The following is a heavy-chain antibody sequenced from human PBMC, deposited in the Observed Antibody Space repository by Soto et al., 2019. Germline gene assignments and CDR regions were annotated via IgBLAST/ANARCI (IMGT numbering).Heavy chain of an antibody. CDR1: GDSVSSNTAS. V-gene: IGHV6-1*01. CDR3: AKGDNLGPKTGYAFDP. D-gene: IGHD5-12*01. J-gene: IGHJ5*02. Sequence: PSQTLSLTCAISGDSVSSNTASWNWIRQSPSRGLEWLGRTYFRSKWYNDYAVSVKSRIIINPDTSNNQLSLQLNSVTPEDTAVYFCAKGDNLGPKTGYAFDPWGQGSRVTVYS. CDR2: TYFRSKWYN.